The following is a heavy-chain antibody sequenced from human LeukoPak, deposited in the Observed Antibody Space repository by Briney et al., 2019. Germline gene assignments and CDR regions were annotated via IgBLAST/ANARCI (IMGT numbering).Heavy chain of an antibody. CDR3: AKDMVRGVMSSYYYGMDV. V-gene: IGHV3-43*02. CDR1: GFTFDDYA. D-gene: IGHD3-10*01. J-gene: IGHJ6*02. Sequence: GGSLRLSCAASGFTFDDYAMHWVRQAPGKGLEWVSLISGDGGSTYYADSVKGRFTISRVNSKNSLYLQMNSLRTEDTALYYCAKDMVRGVMSSYYYGMDVWGQGTTVTVSS. CDR2: ISGDGGST.